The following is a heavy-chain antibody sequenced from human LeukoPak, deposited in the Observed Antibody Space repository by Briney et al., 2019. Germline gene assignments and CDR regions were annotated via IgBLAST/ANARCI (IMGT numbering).Heavy chain of an antibody. J-gene: IGHJ6*03. D-gene: IGHD1-26*01. CDR1: GFSFSRYG. Sequence: GRSLRLSCAASGFSFSRYGMHWVRQAPGKGLEWVSGINWNGGSTGYADSVKGRFTISRDNAKNSLYLQMNSLRAEDTALYYCARVVGATWYYYYMDVWGKGTTVTVSS. V-gene: IGHV3-20*04. CDR3: ARVVGATWYYYYMDV. CDR2: INWNGGST.